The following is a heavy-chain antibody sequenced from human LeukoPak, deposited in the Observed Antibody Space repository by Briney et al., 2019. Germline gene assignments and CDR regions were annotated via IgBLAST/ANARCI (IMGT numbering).Heavy chain of an antibody. D-gene: IGHD3-22*01. CDR2: IYYSGST. CDR3: ARDRVVVITTDDAFDI. Sequence: SETLSLTCTVSGGSISSYYWSWIRQPPGKGLEWIGFIYYSGSTSYNPSLKGRVTISVDTSKNQFSLKLSSVTAADTAVYYCARDRVVVITTDDAFDIWGQGTMVTVSS. V-gene: IGHV4-59*12. CDR1: GGSISSYY. J-gene: IGHJ3*02.